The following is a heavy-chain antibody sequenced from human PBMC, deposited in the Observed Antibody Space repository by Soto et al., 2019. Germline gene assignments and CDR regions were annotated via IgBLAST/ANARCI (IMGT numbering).Heavy chain of an antibody. D-gene: IGHD3-22*01. CDR1: GFTFSSYA. CDR3: ARPLYYYEG. CDR2: ISYDGSNK. V-gene: IGHV3-30-3*01. Sequence: QVQLVESGGGVVQPGRSLRLSCAASGFTFSSYAMHWVRQAPGKGLEWVAVISYDGSNKYYADSVKGRFTISRDNSKNTLYLQMNSLRAEDTAVYYCARPLYYYEGWGQGTLVTVSS. J-gene: IGHJ4*02.